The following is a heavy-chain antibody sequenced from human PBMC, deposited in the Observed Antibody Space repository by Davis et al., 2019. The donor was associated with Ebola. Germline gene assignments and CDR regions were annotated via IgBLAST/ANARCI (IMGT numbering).Heavy chain of an antibody. V-gene: IGHV4-39*07. Sequence: SETLSLTCTVSGGSISSSSYYWGWIRQPPGKGLEWIGSIYYSGSTYYNPSLKSRVTISVDTSKNQFSLELASVTTADTAVYFCARGDSRPYSYGFDSWGQGTLVTVSS. D-gene: IGHD5-18*01. CDR1: GGSISSSSYY. CDR2: IYYSGST. J-gene: IGHJ4*02. CDR3: ARGDSRPYSYGFDS.